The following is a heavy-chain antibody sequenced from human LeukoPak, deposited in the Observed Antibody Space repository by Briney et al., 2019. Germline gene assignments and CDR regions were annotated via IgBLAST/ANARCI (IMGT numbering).Heavy chain of an antibody. V-gene: IGHV4-59*08. CDR1: GGSISSYY. D-gene: IGHD6-13*01. Sequence: SETLSLTCTVSGGSISSYYCTWIRQPPGKGLEWIGYIYYSGSTNYNPSLKSRVTISVDTYKNQFSLKLSSVTAADTAVYYCARHEDIAAAGTSPWGQGTLVTVSS. CDR3: ARHEDIAAAGTSP. J-gene: IGHJ5*02. CDR2: IYYSGST.